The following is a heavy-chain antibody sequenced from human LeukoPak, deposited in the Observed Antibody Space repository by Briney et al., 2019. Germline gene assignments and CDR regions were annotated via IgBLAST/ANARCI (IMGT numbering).Heavy chain of an antibody. V-gene: IGHV4-61*01. CDR3: ARVSSSGTGVDY. CDR1: GGSVSSGSYY. D-gene: IGHD3-10*01. Sequence: SETLSLTCTVSGGSVSSGSYYWSWIRQPPGKGLEWIGYIYYSGSTNYNPSLKSRVTISVDTSKNQFSLKLSSVTAADTAVYYCARVSSSGTGVDYWGQGTLVTVFS. J-gene: IGHJ4*02. CDR2: IYYSGST.